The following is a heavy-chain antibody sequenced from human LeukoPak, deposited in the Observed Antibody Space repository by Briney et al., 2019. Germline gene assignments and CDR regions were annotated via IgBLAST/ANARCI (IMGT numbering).Heavy chain of an antibody. J-gene: IGHJ5*02. CDR1: GYTFTGYY. D-gene: IGHD6-19*01. V-gene: IGHV1-2*04. CDR3: ARDSGSAVAGNWFDP. CDR2: INPNSGGT. Sequence: GASVKVSCKASGYTFTGYYMHWVRQAPGQGLEWMGWINPNSGGTNYAQKFQGWVTMTRDTSISTAYMELRRLRSDDTAVYYCARDSGSAVAGNWFDPWGQGTLVTVSS.